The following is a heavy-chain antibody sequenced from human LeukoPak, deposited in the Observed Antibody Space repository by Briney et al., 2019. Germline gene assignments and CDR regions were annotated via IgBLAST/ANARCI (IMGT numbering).Heavy chain of an antibody. V-gene: IGHV3-74*01. CDR1: GFTFSSYW. CDR3: VREYSSLSGRAFDM. Sequence: PGGSLRLSCAASGFTFSSYWMHWVRQAPGKGLVWVSRISTDGSSTNSADSVKGRLTISRDNAKNTLYLQMNSLRAEDTAVYYCVREYSSLSGRAFDMWGQGTMVTVSS. J-gene: IGHJ3*02. CDR2: ISTDGSST. D-gene: IGHD6-6*01.